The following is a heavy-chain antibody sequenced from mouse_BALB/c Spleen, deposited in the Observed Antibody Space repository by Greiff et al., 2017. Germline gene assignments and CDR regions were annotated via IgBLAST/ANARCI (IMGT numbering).Heavy chain of an antibody. CDR3: ARVHDYAMDY. Sequence: EVKLMESGGGLVQPGGSLRLSCATSGFTFTDYYMSWVRQPPGKALEWLGFIRNKANGYTTEYSASVKGRFTISRDNSQSILYLQMNTLRAEDSATYYYARVHDYAMDYWGQGTSVTVSS. CDR2: IRNKANGYTT. CDR1: GFTFTDYY. J-gene: IGHJ4*01. V-gene: IGHV7-3*02.